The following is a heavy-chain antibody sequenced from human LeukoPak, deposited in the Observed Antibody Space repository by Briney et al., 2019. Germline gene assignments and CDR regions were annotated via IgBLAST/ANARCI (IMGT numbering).Heavy chain of an antibody. D-gene: IGHD3-22*01. CDR2: IYYSGST. Sequence: SQTLSLTCTVSGGSISSGDYYWSWIRQPPGKGLEWIVYIYYSGSTYYNPSLKSRATISVDTSKNQCYLKLSSVTAADTAVYYCAREPMNYYDSSGQVDYWGQGTLITVSS. J-gene: IGHJ4*02. CDR1: GGSISSGDYY. V-gene: IGHV4-30-4*08. CDR3: AREPMNYYDSSGQVDY.